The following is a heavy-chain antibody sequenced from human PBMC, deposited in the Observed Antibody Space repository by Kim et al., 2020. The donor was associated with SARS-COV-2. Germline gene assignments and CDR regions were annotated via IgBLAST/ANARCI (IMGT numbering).Heavy chain of an antibody. CDR1: GGSFSGYY. D-gene: IGHD2-15*01. CDR3: AGRRGYCSGGSCHGVFASYWFDP. V-gene: IGHV4-34*01. Sequence: SETLSLTCAVYGGSFSGYYWSWIRQPPGKGLEWIGEINHSGSTNYNPSLKSRVTISVDTSKNQFSLKLSSVTAADTAVYYCAGRRGYCSGGSCHGVFASYWFDPWGQGTLVTVSS. CDR2: INHSGST. J-gene: IGHJ5*02.